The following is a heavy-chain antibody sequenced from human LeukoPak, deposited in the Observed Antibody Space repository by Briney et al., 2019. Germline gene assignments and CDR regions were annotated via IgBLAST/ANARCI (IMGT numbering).Heavy chain of an antibody. D-gene: IGHD5-18*01. Sequence: PGGSLRLSCAASGFTVSSNYMSWVRQAPGKGLEWVSVIYSGGSTYYADSVKGRFTISRDNSKNTLYLQMNSLRAEDTAVYYCARDRGELWAGYFDLWGRGTLVTVSS. CDR1: GFTVSSNY. CDR3: ARDRGELWAGYFDL. V-gene: IGHV3-66*01. J-gene: IGHJ2*01. CDR2: IYSGGST.